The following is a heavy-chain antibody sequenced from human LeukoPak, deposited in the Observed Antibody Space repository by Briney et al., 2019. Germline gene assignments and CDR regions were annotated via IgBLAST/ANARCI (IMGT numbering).Heavy chain of an antibody. V-gene: IGHV4-39*07. D-gene: IGHD3-22*01. CDR1: GGSISSSSYY. CDR2: INPGGST. CDR3: ARGRQEISMIIVVMTAVSYYLDA. J-gene: IGHJ6*03. Sequence: SETLSLTCTVSGGSISSSSYYWGWIRQPPGKGLEWIGEINPGGSTYFNPSLKSRLTISRDTSKNQFSLRLRSVTAADTGIYYCARGRQEISMIIVVMTAVSYYLDAWGKGTTVTVS.